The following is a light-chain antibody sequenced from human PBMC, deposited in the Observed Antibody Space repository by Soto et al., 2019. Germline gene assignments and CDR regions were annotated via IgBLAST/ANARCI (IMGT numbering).Light chain of an antibody. V-gene: IGKV3-15*01. CDR3: QEYSKWPLFT. Sequence: EIVVTQSPGILSVSPGDRATLSCRASQSVSTNLAWYQQKPGQAPTLLIYAASTRATGIPARFTGNGSGTDFTLTIASLQSEDFAVYYCQEYSKWPLFTFGPGTRVDIK. J-gene: IGKJ3*01. CDR1: QSVSTN. CDR2: AAS.